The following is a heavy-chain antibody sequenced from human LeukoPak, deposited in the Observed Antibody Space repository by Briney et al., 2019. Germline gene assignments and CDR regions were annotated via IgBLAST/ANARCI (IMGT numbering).Heavy chain of an antibody. CDR3: ARDGTIAARPT. D-gene: IGHD6-6*01. Sequence: PGGSLRLSCAASGFTFSTYWMSWVRQAPGKGLEWVANIKQGGSEKYYVDSLKGRFTISRDNAKNSLYLQMNSLRAEDTAVYYCARDGTIAARPTWGQGTLVTVSS. V-gene: IGHV3-7*01. J-gene: IGHJ5*02. CDR1: GFTFSTYW. CDR2: IKQGGSEK.